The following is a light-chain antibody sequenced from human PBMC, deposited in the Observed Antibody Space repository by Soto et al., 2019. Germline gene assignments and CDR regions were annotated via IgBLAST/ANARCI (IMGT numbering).Light chain of an antibody. V-gene: IGKV1-12*01. J-gene: IGKJ5*01. CDR2: AAS. CDR1: QGISSW. Sequence: DIQMTQSPSSVSASVGDRVTITCRASQGISSWLDWYQNKPGKAPNLLIYAASSLQSGVPSRFSGSESGTDFTLTISSMQPEECAIYVCKQANSFPLTFGQGKRLE. CDR3: KQANSFPLT.